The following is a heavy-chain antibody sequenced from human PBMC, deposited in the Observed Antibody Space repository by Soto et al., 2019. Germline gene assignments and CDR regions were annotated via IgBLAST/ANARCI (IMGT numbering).Heavy chain of an antibody. J-gene: IGHJ5*02. D-gene: IGHD2-15*01. CDR1: GFTFSSYA. CDR2: ISYDGSNK. V-gene: IGHV3-30-3*01. Sequence: QVQLVESGGGVVQPGRSLRLSCAASGFTFSSYAMHWVRQAPGKGLEWVAVISYDGSNKYYADSVKGRFTISRDNSKNTLYLQMNSLRAEDTAVYYCARDGLGYCSGGSCFRFDPWGQGTLVTVSS. CDR3: ARDGLGYCSGGSCFRFDP.